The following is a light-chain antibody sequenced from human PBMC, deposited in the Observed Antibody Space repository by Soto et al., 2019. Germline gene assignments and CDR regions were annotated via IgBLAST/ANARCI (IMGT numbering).Light chain of an antibody. CDR2: QDS. J-gene: IGLJ1*01. CDR1: KLGDKY. V-gene: IGLV3-1*01. Sequence: SYELAQPPSVSVSPGQTASITCSGDKLGDKYACWYQQKPGQSPVPVIYQDSKRPSGIPERFSGSNSGNTATLTISGTQAMDEADYYCQAWDSSTLYVFGTGTKVTVL. CDR3: QAWDSSTLYV.